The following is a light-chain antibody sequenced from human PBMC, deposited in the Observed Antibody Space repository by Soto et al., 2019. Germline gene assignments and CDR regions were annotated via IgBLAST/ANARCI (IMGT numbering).Light chain of an antibody. CDR1: HDISNY. V-gene: IGKV1-9*01. CDR2: AAS. CDR3: QHLNTHPFSLS. J-gene: IGKJ3*01. Sequence: DIQLTQSPSVLSASVGDRVTITCRASHDISNYLAWYQLKPGTAPRLLVYAASTLQGGVPSRFSGRGSGTEFSLTIDSLQPEDIATYYCQHLNTHPFSLSVGPGTTVD.